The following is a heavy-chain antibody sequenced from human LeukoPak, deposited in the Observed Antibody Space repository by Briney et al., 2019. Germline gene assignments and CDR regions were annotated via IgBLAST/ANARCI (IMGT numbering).Heavy chain of an antibody. J-gene: IGHJ4*02. CDR2: IYSDRST. V-gene: IGHV3-53*01. D-gene: IGHD2-15*01. CDR3: AKGPLGYCSGGSCYIDY. Sequence: GGSLRLSCTASGFTVSDSYMSWVRQAPGKGLEWVSIIYSDRSTYYAASVKDRFTISRDNSKNTLYLQLNSLRAEDTAVYYCAKGPLGYCSGGSCYIDYWGQGTLVTVSS. CDR1: GFTVSDSY.